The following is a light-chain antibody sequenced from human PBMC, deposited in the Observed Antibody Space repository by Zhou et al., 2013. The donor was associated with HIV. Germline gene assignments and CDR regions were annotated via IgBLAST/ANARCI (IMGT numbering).Light chain of an antibody. Sequence: ETEMTQSPTTLSVSPGERATLSCRASQSVANNLAWYQQKPGQAPRLLIYGASTRAAGIPARFRGSGSGTEFTLTITSLQSEDFAVYYCQQRGAFGQGTRLEIK. J-gene: IGKJ5*01. CDR3: QQRGA. CDR2: GAS. CDR1: QSVANN. V-gene: IGKV3-15*01.